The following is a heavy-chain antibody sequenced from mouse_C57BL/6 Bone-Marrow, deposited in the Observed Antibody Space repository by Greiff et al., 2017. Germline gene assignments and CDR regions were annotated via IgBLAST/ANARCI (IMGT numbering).Heavy chain of an antibody. V-gene: IGHV1-64*01. J-gene: IGHJ3*01. CDR3: ARIGFAWFAY. Sequence: QVQLQQPGAELVKPGASVKLSCKASGYTFTSYWMHWVKQRPGQGLEWIGMIHPNSGSTNYNEKFKSKATLTVDKSSSTAYMQLSSLTSEYSAVYYCARIGFAWFAYWGQGTLVTVSA. CDR2: IHPNSGST. CDR1: GYTFTSYW.